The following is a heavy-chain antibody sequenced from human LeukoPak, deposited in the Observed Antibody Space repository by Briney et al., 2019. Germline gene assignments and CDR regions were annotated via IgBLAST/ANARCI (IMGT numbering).Heavy chain of an antibody. CDR1: GGTFSSYA. D-gene: IGHD3-22*01. Sequence: ASVKVSCKASGGTFSSYAISWVRQAPGQGLEWMGRIIPIFGIADYAQKFQGRVTITADKSTSTAYMELSSLRSEDTAVYYCARDYYDSSGYYYPAWGQGNLVTVSS. CDR3: ARDYYDSSGYYYPA. V-gene: IGHV1-69*04. CDR2: IIPIFGIA. J-gene: IGHJ4*02.